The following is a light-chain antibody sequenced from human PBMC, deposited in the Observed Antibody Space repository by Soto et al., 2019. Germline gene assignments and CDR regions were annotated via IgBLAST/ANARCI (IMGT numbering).Light chain of an antibody. Sequence: IPFTQSPTPLTACVGDKVTITCRASQGTSSYLAWYQQKPGEAPKLLIYAASTLQSGVPSRFSGSGSGTDFTLTISSLQPEDFATYYCQQLNSYVFTFGPGAKVAI. CDR3: QQLNSYVFT. J-gene: IGKJ3*01. V-gene: IGKV1-9*01. CDR1: QGTSSY. CDR2: AAS.